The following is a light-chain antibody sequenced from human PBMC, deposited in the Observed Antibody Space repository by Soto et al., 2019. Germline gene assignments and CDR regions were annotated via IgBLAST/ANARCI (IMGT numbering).Light chain of an antibody. CDR3: YQGST. CDR2: AAS. V-gene: IGKV1-9*01. CDR1: QGISSY. Sequence: IQLTQSPSSLSASVGDRVTITCRASQGISSYLAWYQQKPGKAPKLLIYAASSLQSGVPSRFSGSGSGTDFTPTISSLRPEDFATYYCYQGSTFGPGTKVDIK. J-gene: IGKJ3*01.